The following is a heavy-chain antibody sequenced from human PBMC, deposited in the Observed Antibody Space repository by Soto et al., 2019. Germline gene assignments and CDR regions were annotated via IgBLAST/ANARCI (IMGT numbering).Heavy chain of an antibody. CDR1: GYTFTSYA. J-gene: IGHJ5*02. D-gene: IGHD3-9*01. CDR3: ARGYEIVRSSYNWFDP. V-gene: IGHV1-3*01. CDR2: INAGNGNT. Sequence: ASVKVSCKASGYTFTSYAMHWVRQAPGQRLEWMGWINAGNGNTKYSQKFQGRVTITRDTSASTSYRERSSLRSEDTAVYYCARGYEIVRSSYNWFDPWGQGTLVTVSS.